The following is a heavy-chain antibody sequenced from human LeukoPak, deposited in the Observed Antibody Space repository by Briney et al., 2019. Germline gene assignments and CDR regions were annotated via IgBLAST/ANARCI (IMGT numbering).Heavy chain of an antibody. CDR3: ARGAGYSYGHISFDY. V-gene: IGHV4-34*01. CDR1: GGSFSGYY. Sequence: NTSETLSLTCAVYGGSFSGYYWSWIRQPPGKGLEWIGEINHSGSTNYNPSLKSRVTISVDTSKNQFSLKLSSVTAADTAVYYCARGAGYSYGHISFDYWGQGTLVTVSS. D-gene: IGHD5-18*01. CDR2: INHSGST. J-gene: IGHJ4*02.